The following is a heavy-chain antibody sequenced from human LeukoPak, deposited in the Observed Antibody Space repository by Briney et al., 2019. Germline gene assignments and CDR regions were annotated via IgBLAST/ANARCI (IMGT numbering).Heavy chain of an antibody. J-gene: IGHJ4*02. Sequence: SGGSLRLSCVASGFTFSDYYMDWVRQAPGKGLEWVGRIKSKTDGGTTDYAAPVKGRFTISRDDSKTTLYLQMNSLKTEDTAVYYCTTNLGLYDYVWGSYRSVDYWGQGTLVTVSS. CDR1: GFTFSDYY. CDR2: IKSKTDGGTT. D-gene: IGHD3-16*02. CDR3: TTNLGLYDYVWGSYRSVDY. V-gene: IGHV3-15*01.